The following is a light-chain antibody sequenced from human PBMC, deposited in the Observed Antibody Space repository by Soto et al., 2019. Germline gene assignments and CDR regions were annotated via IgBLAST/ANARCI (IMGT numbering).Light chain of an antibody. CDR3: QHSYSTPWT. Sequence: DIPMTQSPSSLSASVGERVTITCRASQTISSFLNWYQHKPGKAPKLLIYAATSLQSGVPSRFSGSGSGTDFTLTISSLQPEDFATYYCQHSYSTPWTFGLGTKVEIK. J-gene: IGKJ1*01. CDR2: AAT. V-gene: IGKV1-39*01. CDR1: QTISSF.